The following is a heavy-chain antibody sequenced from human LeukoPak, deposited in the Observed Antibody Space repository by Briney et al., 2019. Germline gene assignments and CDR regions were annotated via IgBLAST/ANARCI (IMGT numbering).Heavy chain of an antibody. V-gene: IGHV3-33*01. CDR2: IWYDGSNK. Sequence: GRSLRLSCAASGFTFSSYGMHWVRQAPGKGLEWVAVIWYDGSNKYYADSVKGRFTISRDNSKNTLYLQMNSPRAEDTAVYYCARAKHLRRGYAFDIWGQGTMVTVSS. J-gene: IGHJ3*02. CDR3: ARAKHLRRGYAFDI. CDR1: GFTFSSYG. D-gene: IGHD1-1*01.